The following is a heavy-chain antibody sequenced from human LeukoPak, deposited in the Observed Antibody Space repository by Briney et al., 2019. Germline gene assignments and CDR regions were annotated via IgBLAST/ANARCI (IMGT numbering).Heavy chain of an antibody. CDR1: GFTFSSYA. CDR2: ISYDGSNK. Sequence: GGSLRLSCAASGFTFSSYAMHWVRQAPGKGLEWVAVISYDGSNKYYADSVKGRFTISRDNAKNSLYLQMNSLRAEDTAVYYCARVRRDAIYDYLDYWGQGTLVTVSS. CDR3: ARVRRDAIYDYLDY. J-gene: IGHJ4*02. V-gene: IGHV3-30-3*01. D-gene: IGHD2/OR15-2a*01.